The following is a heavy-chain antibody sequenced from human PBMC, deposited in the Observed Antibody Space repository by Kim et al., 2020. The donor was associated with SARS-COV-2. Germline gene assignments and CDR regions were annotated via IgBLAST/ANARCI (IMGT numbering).Heavy chain of an antibody. V-gene: IGHV1-46*01. J-gene: IGHJ4*02. Sequence: IYAQKFQGRLTMTMDTSTNTVYMELSSLRSEDTAMYYCARETNSPDYWGRGTLVTVSS. D-gene: IGHD5-18*01. CDR3: ARETNSPDY.